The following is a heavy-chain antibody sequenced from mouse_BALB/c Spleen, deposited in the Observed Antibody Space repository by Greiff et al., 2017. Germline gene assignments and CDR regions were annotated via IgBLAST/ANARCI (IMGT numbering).Heavy chain of an antibody. Sequence: EVNVVESGGGLVKPGGSLKLSCAASGFTFSSYAMSWVRQSPEKRLEWVAEISSGGSYTYYPDTVTGRFTISRDNAKNTLYLEMSSLRSEDTAMYYCARERDSAWFAYWGQGTLVTVSA. CDR1: GFTFSSYA. CDR3: ARERDSAWFAY. V-gene: IGHV5-9-4*01. J-gene: IGHJ3*01. CDR2: ISSGGSYT. D-gene: IGHD3-1*01.